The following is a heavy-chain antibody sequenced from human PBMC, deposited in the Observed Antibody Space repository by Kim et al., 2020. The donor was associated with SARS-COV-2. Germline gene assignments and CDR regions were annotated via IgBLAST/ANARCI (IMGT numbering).Heavy chain of an antibody. CDR3: AGGNSIHYSYHALVV. Sequence: GGSLRLSCAASGFTFSNYAMHWVRQAPGKGLEWVAAVSYDGKKEYYPDSEKGRFTISKDNSKNTLSLQLNSLRDEDTAVFYCAGGNSIHYSYHALVVWGHGTRSPSP. V-gene: IGHV3-30*04. J-gene: IGHJ6*02. D-gene: IGHD5-18*01. CDR1: GFTFSNYA. CDR2: VSYDGKKE.